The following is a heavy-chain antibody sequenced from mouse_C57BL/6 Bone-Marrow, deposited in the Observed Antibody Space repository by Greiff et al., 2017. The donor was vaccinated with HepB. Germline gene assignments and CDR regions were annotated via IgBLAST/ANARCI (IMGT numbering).Heavy chain of an antibody. V-gene: IGHV1-22*01. D-gene: IGHD2-5*01. CDR1: GYTFTDYN. CDR3: ARAVYSNHYYAMDY. CDR2: INPNNGGT. J-gene: IGHJ4*01. Sequence: DVKLQESGPELVKPGASVKMSCKASGYTFTDYNMHWVKQSHGKSLEWIGYINPNNGGTSYNQKFKGKATLTVNKSSSTAYMELRSLTSEDSAVYYCARAVYSNHYYAMDYWGQGTSVTVSS.